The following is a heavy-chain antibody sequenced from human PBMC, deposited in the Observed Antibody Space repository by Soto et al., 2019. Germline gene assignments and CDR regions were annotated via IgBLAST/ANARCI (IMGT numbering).Heavy chain of an antibody. Sequence: GGSLRLSCAASGFTFIDVWMNWARQTPGKGLEWVGRIKSNKNGGTTDYAAPVKGRFTISRDDSKNTLYLQMNSLRAEDTAVYYCARDRLLGYCTNGVCSSLYYYYYGMDVWGQGTTVTVSS. CDR3: ARDRLLGYCTNGVCSSLYYYYYGMDV. CDR1: GFTFIDVW. V-gene: IGHV3-15*01. D-gene: IGHD2-8*01. J-gene: IGHJ6*02. CDR2: IKSNKNGGTT.